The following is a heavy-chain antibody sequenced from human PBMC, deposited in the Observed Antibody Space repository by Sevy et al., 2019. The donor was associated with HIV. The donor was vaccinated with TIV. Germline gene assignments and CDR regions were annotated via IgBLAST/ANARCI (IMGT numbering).Heavy chain of an antibody. CDR3: ATTKDYYDSSGYPFDD. V-gene: IGHV1-24*01. CDR2: FDPEDGDPEDGKT. CDR1: GYSLTKLA. J-gene: IGHJ4*02. D-gene: IGHD3-22*01. Sequence: SVKVSCKVSGYSLTKLAMHWVRQAPGKGPEWLGTFDPEDGDPEDGKTIYAQKFQDRVIMTEDTSTDTAYMELSSLTSEDTAMYYCATTKDYYDSSGYPFDDWGQGTLVTVSS.